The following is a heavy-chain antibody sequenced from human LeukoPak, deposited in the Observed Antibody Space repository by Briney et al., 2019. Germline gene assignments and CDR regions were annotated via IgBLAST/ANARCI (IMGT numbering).Heavy chain of an antibody. CDR3: AGGHWYPDL. J-gene: IGHJ2*01. V-gene: IGHV3-11*01. D-gene: IGHD3-16*01. CDR1: GFPFSDNY. Sequence: KPGGSLRLSCAASGFPFSDNYMTWIRQAPGKGLEWVSYISSSGRTVYYADSVKGRFTISRDNAKNSLYLQMNSLRVEDTAVYYCAGGHWYPDLWGRGTLVTVSS. CDR2: ISSSGRTV.